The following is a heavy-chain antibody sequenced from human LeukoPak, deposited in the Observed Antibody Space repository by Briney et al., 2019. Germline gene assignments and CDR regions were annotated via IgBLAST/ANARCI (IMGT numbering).Heavy chain of an antibody. J-gene: IGHJ4*02. D-gene: IGHD7-27*01. Sequence: SETLSLTCTVSGGSISSYYWSWIRQPPGKGLEWIGYIYYSGSTNYNPSLKSRVTISVDTSKNQFSLKLSSVTAADTAVYYCARCLTGDPTRFDYWGQGTLVTVSS. CDR1: GGSISSYY. CDR2: IYYSGST. V-gene: IGHV4-59*08. CDR3: ARCLTGDPTRFDY.